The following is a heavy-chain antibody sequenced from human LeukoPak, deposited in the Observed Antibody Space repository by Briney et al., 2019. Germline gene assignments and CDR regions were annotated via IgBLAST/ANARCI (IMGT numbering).Heavy chain of an antibody. J-gene: IGHJ5*02. CDR3: ARASGIDNWFDP. CDR1: GGSISSGGYY. V-gene: IGHV4-61*08. Sequence: PSETLSLTCTVSGGSISSGGYYWSWIRQPPGKGLEWIGYIYYSGSTNYNPSLKSRVTISVDTSKNQFSLKLSSVTAADTAVYYCARASGIDNWFDPWGQGTLVTVSS. D-gene: IGHD6-13*01. CDR2: IYYSGST.